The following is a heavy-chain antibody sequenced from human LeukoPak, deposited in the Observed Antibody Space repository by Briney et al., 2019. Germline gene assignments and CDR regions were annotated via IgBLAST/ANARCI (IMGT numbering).Heavy chain of an antibody. Sequence: PRGSLRLSCAASGSTLSSYWMSRARQAPRKGLGWVANIKRGGSEKYYVDSVKGRFTISRDNAKNSLYLQMSNLRAEDTAVYFCARGGGLDVWGQGATVTVSS. CDR2: IKRGGSEK. CDR3: ARGGGLDV. V-gene: IGHV3-7*03. CDR1: GSTLSSYW. J-gene: IGHJ6*02. D-gene: IGHD3-16*01.